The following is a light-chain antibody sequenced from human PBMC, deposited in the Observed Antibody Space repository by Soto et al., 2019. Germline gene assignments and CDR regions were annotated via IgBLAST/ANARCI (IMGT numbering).Light chain of an antibody. Sequence: QSALTQPASVSGSPGQSITIPCTGTNSDVGGYNYVSWYQHHPGKAPKLMIYEVFNRPSGVSSRFSGSKSGSTASLTISGHQAEAEADYYCSSYTASNNPYVFGTGTKLTVL. CDR1: NSDVGGYNY. J-gene: IGLJ1*01. V-gene: IGLV2-14*01. CDR3: SSYTASNNPYV. CDR2: EVF.